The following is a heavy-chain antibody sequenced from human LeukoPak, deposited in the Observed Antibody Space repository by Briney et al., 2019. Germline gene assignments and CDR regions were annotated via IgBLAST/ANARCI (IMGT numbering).Heavy chain of an antibody. CDR3: AIHYYDSSGYSDY. V-gene: IGHV1-69*08. Sequence: SVKVSCKASGGTFSSYTISWVRQAPGQGLEWMGRIIPILGTANYAQKFQGRVTITADKSTSTAYMELSSLRSEDTAVYYCAIHYYDSSGYSDYWGQGTLVTVSS. CDR2: IIPILGTA. J-gene: IGHJ4*02. D-gene: IGHD3-22*01. CDR1: GGTFSSYT.